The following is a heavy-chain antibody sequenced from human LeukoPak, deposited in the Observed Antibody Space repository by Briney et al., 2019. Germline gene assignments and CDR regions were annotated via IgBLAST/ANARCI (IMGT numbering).Heavy chain of an antibody. CDR2: IYYSGST. CDR1: GGSFSGYY. D-gene: IGHD4-17*01. J-gene: IGHJ4*02. Sequence: SETLSLTCAVYGGSFSGYYWSWIRQSPGKGLEWIGSIYYSGSTYYNPSLRSRLTISVDTSKNHFSLKLSSVTAADTAVYYCARISRTVTYYFDYWGQGTLVTVSS. V-gene: IGHV4-30-4*01. CDR3: ARISRTVTYYFDY.